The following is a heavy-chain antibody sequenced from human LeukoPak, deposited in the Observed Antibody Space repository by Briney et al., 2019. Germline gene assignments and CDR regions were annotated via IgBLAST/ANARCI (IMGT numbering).Heavy chain of an antibody. CDR2: ISAYNGNT. CDR3: ARGSFGELGGDY. J-gene: IGHJ4*02. Sequence: ASVTVSFKASGYTFTSYGISWVRQAPGQGREGMGWISAYNGNTNYAQKLQGRVTITTDTSTSTAYMELRSLRSDDTAVYYCARGSFGELGGDYWGQGTLVTVSS. D-gene: IGHD3-10*01. V-gene: IGHV1-18*01. CDR1: GYTFTSYG.